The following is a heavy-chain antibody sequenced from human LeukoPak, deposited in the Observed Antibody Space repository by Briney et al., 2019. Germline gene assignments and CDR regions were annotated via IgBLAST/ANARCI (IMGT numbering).Heavy chain of an antibody. Sequence: PSETLSLTCAVYGGSFSGYYWSWIRQPPGKGLEWIGEINHSGSTNYNPSLKSRVTISVDTSKNQFSLKLSSVTAADTAVYYCARLYGSIDSWGQGTLVTVSS. CDR3: ARLYGSIDS. D-gene: IGHD3-10*01. CDR1: GGSFSGYY. J-gene: IGHJ4*02. V-gene: IGHV4-34*01. CDR2: INHSGST.